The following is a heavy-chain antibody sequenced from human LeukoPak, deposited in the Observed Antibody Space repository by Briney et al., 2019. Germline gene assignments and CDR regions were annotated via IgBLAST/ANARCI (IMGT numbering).Heavy chain of an antibody. CDR1: GFTFSSYA. CDR3: ARRGYHDSSGYDY. Sequence: NPGGSLRLSCAASGFTFSSYAMNWVRQAPGKGLEWVSSISGRSANIYYAASVKGRFTISRDNAKNSVFLQMNNLRVEDTAIYYCARRGYHDSSGYDYWGQGTPVTVSS. J-gene: IGHJ4*02. CDR2: ISGRSANI. D-gene: IGHD3-22*01. V-gene: IGHV3-21*06.